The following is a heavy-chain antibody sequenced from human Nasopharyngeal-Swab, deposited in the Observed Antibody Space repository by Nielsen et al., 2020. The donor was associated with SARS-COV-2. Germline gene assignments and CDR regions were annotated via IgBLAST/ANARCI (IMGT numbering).Heavy chain of an antibody. CDR3: AKGNYDFWSASANFDY. J-gene: IGHJ4*02. D-gene: IGHD3-3*01. V-gene: IGHV3-30*18. Sequence: GESLKISCAASGFTFSNYGMHWVRQAPGKGLEWVTVISYDGSFKYYADSVKGRFTISRDNSKNTLYLQMNSLRAEDTAVYYCAKGNYDFWSASANFDYWSQGTLVTVSS. CDR1: GFTFSNYG. CDR2: ISYDGSFK.